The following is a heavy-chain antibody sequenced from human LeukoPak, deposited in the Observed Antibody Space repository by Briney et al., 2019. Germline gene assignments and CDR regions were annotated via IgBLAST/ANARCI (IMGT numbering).Heavy chain of an antibody. V-gene: IGHV1-18*01. CDR1: GYTFTNYA. D-gene: IGHD4-17*01. Sequence: RASVTVSFPISGYTFTNYAISWMRQAPGQGLEWMGWISVRKGNTNYTQKLQDRVTMTTDTSTSTAYMELRSLTSDDTAVYYCARGNDHGDCWIDYWGQGTLVTVSS. CDR3: ARGNDHGDCWIDY. CDR2: ISVRKGNT. J-gene: IGHJ4*02.